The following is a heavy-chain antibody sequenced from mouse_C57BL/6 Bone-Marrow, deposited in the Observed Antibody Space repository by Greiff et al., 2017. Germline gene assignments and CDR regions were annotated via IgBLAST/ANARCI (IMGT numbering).Heavy chain of an antibody. D-gene: IGHD2-3*01. CDR1: GYTFTSYW. CDR2: IDPSDSYT. Sequence: QVQLQQPGAELVMPGASVKLSCKASGYTFTSYWMHWVKQRPGQGLEWIGEIDPSDSYTNSNQKFKGKSTLTVDKSSSTAYMQLSSLTSEDSAVYYCARGRLYDGYYYYAMDYWGQGTSVTVSS. J-gene: IGHJ4*01. V-gene: IGHV1-69*01. CDR3: ARGRLYDGYYYYAMDY.